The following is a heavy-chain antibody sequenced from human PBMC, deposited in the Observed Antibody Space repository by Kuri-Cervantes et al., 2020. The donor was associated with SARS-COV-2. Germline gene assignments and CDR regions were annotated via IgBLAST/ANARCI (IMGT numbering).Heavy chain of an antibody. CDR1: GFTFSNYC. CDR3: AKDRGLGDSGYDGFDY. V-gene: IGHV3-9*01. J-gene: IGHJ4*02. Sequence: SLKISCAASGFTFSNYCMTWVRQAPGKGLEWVSGISWNSGSICYADSVKGRFTISRDNAKNSLCLQMNSLRAEDTALYYCAKDRGLGDSGYDGFDYWCQGTLVTVSS. CDR2: ISWNSGSI. D-gene: IGHD5-12*01.